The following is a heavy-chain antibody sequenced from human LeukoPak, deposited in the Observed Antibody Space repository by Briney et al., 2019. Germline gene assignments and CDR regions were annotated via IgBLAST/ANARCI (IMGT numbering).Heavy chain of an antibody. J-gene: IGHJ4*02. CDR2: IIPIFGTA. Sequence: SVKVSCKASGGTFSSYAISWVRQAPGQGLEWMGGIIPIFGTANYAQKFQGRVTITADESTSTAYMELSSLRSEDTAVYYCARNPGVSGYDYYFDYWGRGTLVTVSS. CDR1: GGTFSSYA. D-gene: IGHD5-12*01. V-gene: IGHV1-69*13. CDR3: ARNPGVSGYDYYFDY.